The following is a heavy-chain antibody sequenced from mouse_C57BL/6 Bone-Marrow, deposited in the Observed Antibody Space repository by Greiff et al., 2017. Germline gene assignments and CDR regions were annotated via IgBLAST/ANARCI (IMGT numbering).Heavy chain of an antibody. CDR2: INPYNGGT. CDR1: GYTFTDYY. CDR3: ARRGGKYAMDY. J-gene: IGHJ4*01. V-gene: IGHV1-19*01. D-gene: IGHD1-1*01. Sequence: VQLQQSGPVLVKPGASVQMSCKASGYTFTDYYMNWVKQSHGKSLEWIGVINPYNGGTSYNQKFKGKATLTVDKSTSTAYMELNSLTSEDSAVYYCARRGGKYAMDYWGQGTSVTVSS.